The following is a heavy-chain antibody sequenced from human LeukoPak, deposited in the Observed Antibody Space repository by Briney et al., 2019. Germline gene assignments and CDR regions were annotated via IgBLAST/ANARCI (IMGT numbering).Heavy chain of an antibody. V-gene: IGHV3-23*01. CDR2: IRGSGGTT. D-gene: IGHD3-10*01. J-gene: IGHJ4*02. Sequence: PGGSLRLSCAASGFTFSSYAMGWVRQAPGKGPEWVSAIRGSGGTTYYADSVKGRFTISRDNSRNTLYLQMNSLRAEDTAVYYCAKATDWGVISYFDYWGQGTMVTVSS. CDR1: GFTFSSYA. CDR3: AKATDWGVISYFDY.